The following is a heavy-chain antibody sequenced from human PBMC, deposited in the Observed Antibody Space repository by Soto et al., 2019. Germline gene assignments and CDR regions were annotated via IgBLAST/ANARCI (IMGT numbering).Heavy chain of an antibody. CDR2: ISGDGGSA. CDR3: VKDNRAKRLEVCGGSFDS. Sequence: EVQVVESGGDVVRPGGSLRLSCTASGFTFDDYPMHWVRQAPGKSLEWVSMISGDGGSAYFADSVKGRFTMSRDNSKNSLYLQMNSLKPEDTALYFVVKDNRAKRLEVCGGSFDSWGTGTKVTFSP. D-gene: IGHD2-8*01. J-gene: IGHJ3*01. V-gene: IGHV3-43*01. CDR1: GFTFDDYP.